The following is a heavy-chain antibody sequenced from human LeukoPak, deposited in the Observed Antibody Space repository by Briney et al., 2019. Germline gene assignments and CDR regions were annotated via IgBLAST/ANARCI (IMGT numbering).Heavy chain of an antibody. CDR2: INSDGSST. CDR1: GFTFSSYW. Sequence: GGSLRLSCAASGFTFSSYWMHWVRQAPGKGLVWVSRINSDGSSTSYADSVKGRFTISRDNAKNSLYLQMNSLRAEDTAVYYCARDGNYYDSSGLDAFDIWGQGTMVTVSS. V-gene: IGHV3-74*01. J-gene: IGHJ3*02. CDR3: ARDGNYYDSSGLDAFDI. D-gene: IGHD3-22*01.